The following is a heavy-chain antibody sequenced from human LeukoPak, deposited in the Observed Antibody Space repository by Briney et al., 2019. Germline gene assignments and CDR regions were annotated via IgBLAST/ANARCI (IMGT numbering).Heavy chain of an antibody. Sequence: GGSLRLSCAACGFTFRTYWMSGVRQAPGKGLEWVANIKQDGSEKYYLDSVKGRFTISRDNAKNSLYLQMNSLRAEDTAVYFCTREAAAGIDYWGQGTLVTVSS. J-gene: IGHJ4*02. D-gene: IGHD6-13*01. V-gene: IGHV3-7*01. CDR2: IKQDGSEK. CDR1: GFTFRTYW. CDR3: TREAAAGIDY.